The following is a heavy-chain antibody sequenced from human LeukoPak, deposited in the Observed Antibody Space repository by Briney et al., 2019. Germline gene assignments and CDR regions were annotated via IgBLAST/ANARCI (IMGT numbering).Heavy chain of an antibody. CDR1: GFTFSSYA. Sequence: GGSLRLSCAASGFTFSSYAMSWVRQAPGKGLEWVSAISGSGDSTYYADSVKGRFTISRDNSKNTLYLQMNSLRAEDTAVYSCAKDLIKVGPSRFRNYYYMDVWGKGTTVTVSS. V-gene: IGHV3-23*01. CDR2: ISGSGDST. D-gene: IGHD1-26*01. CDR3: AKDLIKVGPSRFRNYYYMDV. J-gene: IGHJ6*03.